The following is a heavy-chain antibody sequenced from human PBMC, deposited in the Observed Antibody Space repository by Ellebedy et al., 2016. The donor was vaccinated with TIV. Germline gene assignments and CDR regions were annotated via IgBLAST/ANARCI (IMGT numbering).Heavy chain of an antibody. D-gene: IGHD4-11*01. CDR1: GFTFSSYG. V-gene: IGHV3-33*01. J-gene: IGHJ6*02. CDR2: IWYDGTNI. CDR3: ARDPLVPERATVTTGPYYYGMDV. Sequence: GESLKISCAASGFTFSSYGMHWVRQAPGKGLEWVAVIWYDGTNIHYADSVKGRFTISRDNAKNTLYLQMNSLRAEDTAVYYCARDPLVPERATVTTGPYYYGMDVWGQGTTVTVSS.